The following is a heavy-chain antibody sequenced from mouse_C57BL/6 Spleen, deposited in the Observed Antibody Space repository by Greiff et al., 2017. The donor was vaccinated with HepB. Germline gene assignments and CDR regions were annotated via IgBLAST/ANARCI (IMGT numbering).Heavy chain of an antibody. D-gene: IGHD2-4*01. V-gene: IGHV1-78*01. Sequence: QVQLQQSDAELVKPGASVKISCKVSGYTFTDHTIHWMKQRPEQGLEWIGYIYPRDGSTKYNEKFKGKATLTADKSSSTAYMQLNSLTSEDSAVYFCANPIYYDYDSYYFDYWGQGTTLTVSS. J-gene: IGHJ2*01. CDR3: ANPIYYDYDSYYFDY. CDR2: IYPRDGST. CDR1: GYTFTDHT.